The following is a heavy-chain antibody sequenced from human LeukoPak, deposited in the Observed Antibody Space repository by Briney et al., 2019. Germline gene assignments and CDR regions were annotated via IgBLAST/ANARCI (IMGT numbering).Heavy chain of an antibody. Sequence: SETLSLTCAVYGGSFSGYYWSWIRQPPGKGLEWIGEINHRGRTNYNPSLKSRVTISVDTCKNQFSLKLSCVAAADTAVYYCARGDSSVGLNYWGQGTLVTVSS. CDR1: GGSFSGYY. J-gene: IGHJ4*02. CDR2: INHRGRT. CDR3: ARGDSSVGLNY. V-gene: IGHV4-34*01. D-gene: IGHD1-26*01.